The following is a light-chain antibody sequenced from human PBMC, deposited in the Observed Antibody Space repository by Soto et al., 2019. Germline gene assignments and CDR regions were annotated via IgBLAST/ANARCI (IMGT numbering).Light chain of an antibody. J-gene: IGKJ5*01. CDR1: QTVNNN. CDR2: GAS. V-gene: IGKV3-15*01. Sequence: DIVMTQAPATLSVSPGEGATLSCRASQTVNNNVAWYQQKPGQAPRLLIYGASTRATGIPARFSGSGSGTEFTLTISSLQSEDFAVYYCQQYNNWPRTFGQGTRLEIK. CDR3: QQYNNWPRT.